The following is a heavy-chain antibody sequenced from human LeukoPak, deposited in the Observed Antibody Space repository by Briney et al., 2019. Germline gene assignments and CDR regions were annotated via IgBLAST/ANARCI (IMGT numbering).Heavy chain of an antibody. V-gene: IGHV1-18*01. CDR2: ISAYNGNT. D-gene: IGHD5-24*01. J-gene: IGHJ5*02. Sequence: GASVKVSCKASGYTFTSYGISWVRHAPGQGLEWMGWISAYNGNTNYAQKLQGRVTMTTDTSTSTAYMELRSLRSDDTAVYYCASGPLGEMATPGWFDPWGQGTLVTVSS. CDR1: GYTFTSYG. CDR3: ASGPLGEMATPGWFDP.